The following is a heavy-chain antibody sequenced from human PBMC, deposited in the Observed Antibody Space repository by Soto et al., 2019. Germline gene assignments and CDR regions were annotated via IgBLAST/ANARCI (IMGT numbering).Heavy chain of an antibody. J-gene: IGHJ4*02. CDR3: ARDPGDDYGDYFDY. V-gene: IGHV4-4*02. CDR2: IYHSGST. CDR1: GGSISSSNW. Sequence: SETLSLTCAVSGGSISSSNWWSWVRQPPGKGLEWIGEIYHSGSTNYNPSLKSRVTISVDKSKNQFSLKLSSVTAADTAVYYCARDPGDDYGDYFDYWGQATLVTVSS. D-gene: IGHD4-17*01.